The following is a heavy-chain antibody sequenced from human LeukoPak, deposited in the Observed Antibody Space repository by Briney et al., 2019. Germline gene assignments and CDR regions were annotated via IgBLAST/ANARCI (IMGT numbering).Heavy chain of an antibody. J-gene: IGHJ4*02. V-gene: IGHV3-74*01. Sequence: GGSLRLSCAASGCTLRSYWMHWVRQAPGKGLVWVSRINSDGISTPYADFVKGGFTISRDNAKNTLYLQMNSLSAEDTAVYYCARDPDRSGWSTFEYWGKGTLVTVSS. CDR3: ARDPDRSGWSTFEY. CDR2: INSDGIST. CDR1: GCTLRSYW. D-gene: IGHD6-19*01.